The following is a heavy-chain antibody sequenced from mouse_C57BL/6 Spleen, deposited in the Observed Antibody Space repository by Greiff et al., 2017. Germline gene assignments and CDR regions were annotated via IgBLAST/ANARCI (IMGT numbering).Heavy chain of an antibody. CDR2: ISSGSSTI. CDR1: GFTFSDYG. V-gene: IGHV5-17*01. D-gene: IGHD2-9*01. CDR3: ARSYYGYDDAMDY. J-gene: IGHJ4*01. Sequence: EVKLVESGGGLVKPGGSLKLSCAASGFTFSDYGMHWVRQAPEKGLEWVAYISSGSSTIYYADTVKGRFTISRDNAKNTLFLQLPSLRSEDTAMYYCARSYYGYDDAMDYWGQGTSVTVSS.